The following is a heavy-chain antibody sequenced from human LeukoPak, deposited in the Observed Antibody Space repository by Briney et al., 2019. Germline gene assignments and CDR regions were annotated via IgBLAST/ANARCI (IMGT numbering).Heavy chain of an antibody. CDR1: GGSVINTNW. CDR2: VHLDGRT. V-gene: IGHV4-4*02. Sequence: SETLSRTCGVSGGSVINTNWWTWVRQPPGKGLEWIGEVHLDGRTNYNPSLESRLTMSVDVSENQVSLKLTSVTAADTAVYYCAREGGFYRPLDYSGHGSLVTVSS. CDR3: AREGGFYRPLDY. D-gene: IGHD3-3*01. J-gene: IGHJ4*01.